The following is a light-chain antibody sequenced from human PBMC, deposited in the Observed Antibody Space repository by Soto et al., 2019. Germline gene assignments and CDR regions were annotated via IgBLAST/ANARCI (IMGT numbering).Light chain of an antibody. V-gene: IGLV2-11*01. J-gene: IGLJ3*02. CDR2: DVS. CDR3: CSYAGSYIWV. Sequence: QSVLTHPSSVSGSPGQSVTISCTEPGSDVGGYNYVSWYQQHPGKAPKLMIYDVSKRPSGVPDRFSGSKSGNTASLTISGLQAEDEADYYCCSYAGSYIWVFGGGTKLTVL. CDR1: GSDVGGYNY.